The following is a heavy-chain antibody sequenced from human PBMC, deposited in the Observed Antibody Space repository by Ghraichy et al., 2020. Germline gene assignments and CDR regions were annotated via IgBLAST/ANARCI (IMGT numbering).Heavy chain of an antibody. J-gene: IGHJ5*02. CDR3: ARHAYSSGWLGSNWFDP. Sequence: ETLSLTCTVSGGSISSSSYYWGWIRQPPGKGLEWIGSIYYSGSTYYNPSLKRRVTISVDTSKNQFSLKLSSVTAADTAVYYCARHAYSSGWLGSNWFDPWGQGTLVTVSS. CDR2: IYYSGST. D-gene: IGHD6-19*01. CDR1: GGSISSSSYY. V-gene: IGHV4-39*01.